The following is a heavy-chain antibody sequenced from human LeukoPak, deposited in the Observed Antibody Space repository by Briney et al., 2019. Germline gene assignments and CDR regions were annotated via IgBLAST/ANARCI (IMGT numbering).Heavy chain of an antibody. CDR1: GGSFSGYY. J-gene: IGHJ4*02. V-gene: IGHV4-34*01. CDR3: ARGDYDFWSGYPFDY. CDR2: INHSGST. Sequence: SETLSLTCAVYGGSFSGYYWSWIRQPPGKGLEWIGEINHSGSTNYNPSLKSRATISVDTSKNQFSLKLSSVTAADTAVYYCARGDYDFWSGYPFDYWGQGTLVTVSS. D-gene: IGHD3-3*01.